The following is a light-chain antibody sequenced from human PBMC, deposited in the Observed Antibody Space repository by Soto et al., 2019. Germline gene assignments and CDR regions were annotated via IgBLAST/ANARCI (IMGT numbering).Light chain of an antibody. J-gene: IGLJ1*01. CDR3: KSYAGSNTYV. Sequence: QSVLTQPPSASGSPGQSVTISCTGTKSDIGVYDFVSWYQHHPGKAPRLIIYEVVQRPSGVPDRFSGSKSGNTASLIVSGLQAADEADYFCKSYAGSNTYVFGSGTKVTVL. V-gene: IGLV2-8*01. CDR1: KSDIGVYDF. CDR2: EVV.